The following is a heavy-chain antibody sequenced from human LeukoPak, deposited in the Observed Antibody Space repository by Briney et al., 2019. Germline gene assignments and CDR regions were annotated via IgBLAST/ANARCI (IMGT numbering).Heavy chain of an antibody. V-gene: IGHV1-3*01. CDR3: ARGAPIRVAGAATFDP. Sequence: ASVNVSCKTSGYTFTTYAIHWVRQAPGQRLEWMGWINAGNGNIKYSQNFQGRVTITRDTSASTAYMELSSLRSEDTAVYYCARGAPIRVAGAATFDPWGQGTLVTVSS. CDR2: INAGNGNI. D-gene: IGHD6-19*01. J-gene: IGHJ5*02. CDR1: GYTFTTYA.